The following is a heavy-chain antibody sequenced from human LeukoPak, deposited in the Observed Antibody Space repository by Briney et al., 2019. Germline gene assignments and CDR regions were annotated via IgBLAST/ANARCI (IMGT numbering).Heavy chain of an antibody. CDR2: IYYSGST. D-gene: IGHD1-26*01. CDR3: ARDPGTSFDY. J-gene: IGHJ4*02. V-gene: IGHV4-30-4*01. CDR1: GGSISSGDYY. Sequence: SETLSLTCTVSGGSISSGDYYWSWIRQPPGKGLEWIGHIYYSGSTYYNPSLKSRVTISVDTSKNQFSLKLSSVTAADTAVYYCARDPGTSFDYWGQGTLVTVSS.